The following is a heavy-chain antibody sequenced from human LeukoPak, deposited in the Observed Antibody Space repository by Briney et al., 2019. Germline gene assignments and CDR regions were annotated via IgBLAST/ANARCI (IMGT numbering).Heavy chain of an antibody. CDR2: ISAYNGNT. Sequence: GASVKVSCKASGYTFTSYGISWVRQAPGQGLEWMGWISAYNGNTNYAQKLQGRVTMTTDTSTSTAYMELRSLRSDDTAVYYCARVYSNYTTDTNYGMDVWGQGTTVTVSS. CDR1: GYTFTSYG. J-gene: IGHJ6*02. V-gene: IGHV1-18*01. D-gene: IGHD4-11*01. CDR3: ARVYSNYTTDTNYGMDV.